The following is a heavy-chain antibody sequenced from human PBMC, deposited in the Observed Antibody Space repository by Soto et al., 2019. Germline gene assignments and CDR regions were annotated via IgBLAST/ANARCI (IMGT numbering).Heavy chain of an antibody. J-gene: IGHJ6*02. V-gene: IGHV1-3*01. CDR3: ARSGISTAMVGPERGYYYGMDV. CDR1: GYTFTSYA. D-gene: IGHD5-18*01. Sequence: ASVKVSCKASGYTFTSYAMHWVRQAPGQRLEWMGWINAGNGNTKYSQKFQGRVTITRDTSASTAYMELSSLRSEDTAVYYCARSGISTAMVGPERGYYYGMDVWGQGTTVTVSS. CDR2: INAGNGNT.